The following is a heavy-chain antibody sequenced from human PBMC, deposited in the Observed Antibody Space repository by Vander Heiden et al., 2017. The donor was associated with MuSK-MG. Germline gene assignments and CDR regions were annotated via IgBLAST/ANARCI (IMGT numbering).Heavy chain of an antibody. D-gene: IGHD1-7*01. Sequence: EVRLVESGGGLVQPGRSLSLSCTASGFTFADYAMHWVRQAPGKGLEWVSGISWNSNSIAYGDSVEGRFTISRDNAKKSLYLQMTSLRADDTALYYCAKGGELYSASHWLDPWGQGTLVTVSS. CDR3: AKGGELYSASHWLDP. CDR1: GFTFADYA. V-gene: IGHV3-9*01. J-gene: IGHJ5*02. CDR2: ISWNSNSI.